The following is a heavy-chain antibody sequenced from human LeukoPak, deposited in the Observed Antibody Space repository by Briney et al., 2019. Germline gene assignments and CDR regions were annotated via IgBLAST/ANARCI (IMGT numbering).Heavy chain of an antibody. CDR2: VNSDGRGT. CDR1: GFTFSRYA. CDR3: VCLGLGGLSLD. V-gene: IGHV3-74*01. Sequence: GGSLRLSCAASGFTFSRYAMHWVRHAPGKGLVWVSHVNSDGRGTDCADPVKGRFTISRDNAKNTLYLQMNSLRVEDTAVYYCVCLGLGGLSLDWGQGTLVTVSS. J-gene: IGHJ4*02. D-gene: IGHD3-16*01.